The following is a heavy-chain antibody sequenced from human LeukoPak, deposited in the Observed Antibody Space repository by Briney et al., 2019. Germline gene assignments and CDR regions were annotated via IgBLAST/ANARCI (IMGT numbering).Heavy chain of an antibody. CDR1: GYSFSSYW. D-gene: IGHD5-24*01. CDR3: ARQDGRALYYFDY. CDR2: IYPGDSDT. Sequence: GESLKISCKGSGYSFSSYWIGWVRQMPGKGLEWMGIIYPGDSDTRYGPSFQGQVTISADKSISTAYLQWRSLKASDTAMYYCARQDGRALYYFDYWGQGTLVTVSS. V-gene: IGHV5-51*01. J-gene: IGHJ4*02.